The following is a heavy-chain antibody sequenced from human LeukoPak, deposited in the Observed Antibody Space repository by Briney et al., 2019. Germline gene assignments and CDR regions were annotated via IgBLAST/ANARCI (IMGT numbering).Heavy chain of an antibody. CDR3: ARTTITIFGVVLFDY. D-gene: IGHD3-3*01. V-gene: IGHV4-59*01. CDR2: IYYSGST. CDR1: GGSISSYY. Sequence: SETLSLTCTVSGGSISSYYWSWIRQPPGKGLEWIGYIYYSGSTNYNPSLKSRVTISVDTSKNQFSLKLSSVTAADTAVYYCARTTITIFGVVLFDYWGQGTLSPSPQ. J-gene: IGHJ4*02.